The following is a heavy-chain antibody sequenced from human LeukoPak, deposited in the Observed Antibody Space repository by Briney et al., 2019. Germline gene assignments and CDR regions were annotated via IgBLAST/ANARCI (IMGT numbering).Heavy chain of an antibody. V-gene: IGHV1-69*06. Sequence: ASVKVSCKASGGTFSSYAISWVRQAPGQGPEWMRGIIPLFRTANYAQKFQGRVTITADKSTNTAFMELSSLRSEDTAMYYCATNYEILSGYPKNYYFHIWGEGTMVTVSS. J-gene: IGHJ3*02. CDR2: IIPLFRTA. CDR3: ATNYEILSGYPKNYYFHI. CDR1: GGTFSSYA. D-gene: IGHD3-9*01.